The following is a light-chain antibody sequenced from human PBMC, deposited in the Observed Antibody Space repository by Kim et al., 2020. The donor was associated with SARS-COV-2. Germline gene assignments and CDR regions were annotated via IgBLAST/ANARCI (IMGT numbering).Light chain of an antibody. Sequence: GSSVSPTATRSSGHSRYAIAWHQQQPEKGPRYLMTVNSEGSHYKGDGIPDRFSGSSSGAERYLIISSLQPEDETDYYCQTWGTGWVFGGGTQLTVL. J-gene: IGLJ3*02. V-gene: IGLV4-69*01. CDR2: VNSEGSH. CDR1: SGHSRYA. CDR3: QTWGTGWV.